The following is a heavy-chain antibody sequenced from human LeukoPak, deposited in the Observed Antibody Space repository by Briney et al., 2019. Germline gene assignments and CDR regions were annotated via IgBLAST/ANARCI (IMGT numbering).Heavy chain of an antibody. Sequence: PSETLSLTCTVSGGSISSGGYYWRWIRQHPGKGLEWIGYIYYSGSTYYNPSLKSRVTISVHTSKNQFSLKLSSVTAADTAVYYCARFVEMATTVDFDYWGQGTLVTVSS. V-gene: IGHV4-31*03. J-gene: IGHJ4*02. CDR2: IYYSGST. D-gene: IGHD5-24*01. CDR1: GGSISSGGYY. CDR3: ARFVEMATTVDFDY.